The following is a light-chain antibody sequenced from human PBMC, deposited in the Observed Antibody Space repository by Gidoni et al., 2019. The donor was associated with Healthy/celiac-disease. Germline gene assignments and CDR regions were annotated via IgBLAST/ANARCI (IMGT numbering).Light chain of an antibody. Sequence: QSVLTQPPSASGTPGQRVPISCSGSSSNIGSNYVYWYQQHPGTAPNLLIYRNNPRPSGVPDRFSGSKSGTSASRAISGLRSEDEADYYCAAWDDSLSGRVFGGGTKLTVL. J-gene: IGLJ3*02. CDR2: RNN. CDR3: AAWDDSLSGRV. CDR1: SSNIGSNY. V-gene: IGLV1-47*01.